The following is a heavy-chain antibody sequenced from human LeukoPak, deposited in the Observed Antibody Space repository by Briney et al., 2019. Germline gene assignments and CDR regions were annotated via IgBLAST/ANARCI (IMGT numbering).Heavy chain of an antibody. D-gene: IGHD1-26*01. J-gene: IGHJ6*02. CDR1: GFTFSNAW. CDR2: IKSKTDGGTT. CDR3: TTAGRELLNYYYGMDV. V-gene: IGHV3-15*01. Sequence: PGGSLRLSCAASGFTFSNAWMSWVRQAPGKGLEWVGRIKSKTDGGTTDYAAPVKGRFTISRDDSKNTLYLQMNSLKTEDTAVYYCTTAGRELLNYYYGMDVWGQGTTVTVSS.